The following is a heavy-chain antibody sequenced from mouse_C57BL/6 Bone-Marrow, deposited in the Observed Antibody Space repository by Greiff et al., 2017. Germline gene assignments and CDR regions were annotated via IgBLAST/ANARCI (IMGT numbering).Heavy chain of an antibody. J-gene: IGHJ2*01. CDR1: GYAFTNYL. CDR2: INPGSGGT. CDR3: ARREDGACDY. V-gene: IGHV1-54*01. Sequence: VQLQQSGAELVRPGTSVKVSCKASGYAFTNYLIEWVKQRPGQGLEWIGVINPGSGGTNYNEKFKGKATLTADKSCRTAYMQLSSLTSEDSAVYFCARREDGACDYWGQGTTLTVSS.